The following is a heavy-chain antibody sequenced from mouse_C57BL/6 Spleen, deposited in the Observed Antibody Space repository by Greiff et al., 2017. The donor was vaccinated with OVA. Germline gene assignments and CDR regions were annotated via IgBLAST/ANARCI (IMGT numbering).Heavy chain of an antibody. V-gene: IGHV7-3*01. J-gene: IGHJ1*03. Sequence: EVKLVESGGGLVQPGGSLSLSCAASGFTFTDYYMSWVRQPPGKALEWLGFIRNKANGYTTEYSASVKGRFTIARDNSQSILYLQMNALRAEDSSTYYCASLFPNDFDVWGTGTTVTVSS. CDR1: GFTFTDYY. D-gene: IGHD1-1*01. CDR3: ASLFPNDFDV. CDR2: IRNKANGYTT.